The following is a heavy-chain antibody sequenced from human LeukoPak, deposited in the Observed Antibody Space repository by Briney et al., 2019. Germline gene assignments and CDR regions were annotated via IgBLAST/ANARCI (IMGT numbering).Heavy chain of an antibody. D-gene: IGHD2-2*01. J-gene: IGHJ6*03. CDR1: GYTFTGYY. V-gene: IGHV1-2*02. Sequence: ASMKVSCKASGYTFTGYYMHWVRQAPGQGLEWMGWINPNSGGTNYAQKFQGRVTMTRDTSISTAYMELSRLRSDDTAVYYCARDHQAVPAATLRGAPNSSNMDVWGKGTTVTVSS. CDR3: ARDHQAVPAATLRGAPNSSNMDV. CDR2: INPNSGGT.